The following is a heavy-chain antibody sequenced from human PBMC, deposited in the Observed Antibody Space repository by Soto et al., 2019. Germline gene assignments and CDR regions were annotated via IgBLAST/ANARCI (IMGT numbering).Heavy chain of an antibody. D-gene: IGHD2-2*02. V-gene: IGHV4-31*03. J-gene: IGHJ4*02. CDR3: ARARFQVLYGKPYFDS. Sequence: SSATLSLTCTVSGGSITTGGSYWSWIRQHPGKGLEWIGNIYHSGNTYYNPSLKSRLTISVDTSKNHFSLMVDSVTAADTAVYYCARARFQVLYGKPYFDSWGQGTLVTVSS. CDR2: IYHSGNT. CDR1: GGSITTGGSY.